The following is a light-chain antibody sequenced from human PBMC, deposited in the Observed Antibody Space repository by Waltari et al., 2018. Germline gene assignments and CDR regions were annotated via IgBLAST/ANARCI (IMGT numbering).Light chain of an antibody. Sequence: QSALTQPASVSGSPGQSITTSCTGTTSDLGGDNHVSRYQQHPGKAPHLMIYDVSSRPSGISSRFSGSKFGNTASLTISGLQPEDEADYYCSSFTSSSTWVFGGGTKLTVL. CDR2: DVS. J-gene: IGLJ3*02. CDR3: SSFTSSSTWV. V-gene: IGLV2-14*03. CDR1: TSDLGGDNH.